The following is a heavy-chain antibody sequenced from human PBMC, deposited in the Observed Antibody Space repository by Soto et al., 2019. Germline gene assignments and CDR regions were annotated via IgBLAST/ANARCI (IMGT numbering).Heavy chain of an antibody. J-gene: IGHJ4*02. V-gene: IGHV3-11*01. D-gene: IGHD1-1*01. Sequence: ESGGGLVKPGGSLRLSCVASGFTFSDYSMTWIRQAPGKGLEWISHISRSGSVIYYADSVKGRFTISRDNDRKVLYLQMNSLRAEDTGVYYGAREKINWNYFDFWGQGDLVAVSS. CDR3: AREKINWNYFDF. CDR1: GFTFSDYS. CDR2: ISRSGSVI.